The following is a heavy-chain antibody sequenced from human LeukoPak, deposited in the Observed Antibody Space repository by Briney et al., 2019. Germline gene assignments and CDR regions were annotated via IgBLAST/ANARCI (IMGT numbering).Heavy chain of an antibody. D-gene: IGHD2-21*01. V-gene: IGHV4-31*03. Sequence: PSETLSLTCTVSGGSISSGGYYWSWIRQHPGKGLEWIGYIYYSGRTYYNPSLMSRVAISLETSKNQFSLKLSSVTAADTAVYYCARGPTSVVADYWGQGTLVTVSS. CDR3: ARGPTSVVADY. J-gene: IGHJ4*02. CDR2: IYYSGRT. CDR1: GGSISSGGYY.